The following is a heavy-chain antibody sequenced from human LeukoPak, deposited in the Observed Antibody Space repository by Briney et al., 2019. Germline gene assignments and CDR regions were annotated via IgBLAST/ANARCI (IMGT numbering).Heavy chain of an antibody. CDR1: GYTFISYD. V-gene: IGHV1-8*01. D-gene: IGHD3-16*01. CDR2: MNPHSGNT. CDR3: ATESGNDASGRG. J-gene: IGHJ4*02. Sequence: ASVKVSCKASGYTFISYDINWVRQATGQGLEWMGWMNPHSGNTGYAQKFQGRVTMTEDTSTDAAYMELSSLRSEDTAVYYCATESGNDASGRGWGQGTLVTVSS.